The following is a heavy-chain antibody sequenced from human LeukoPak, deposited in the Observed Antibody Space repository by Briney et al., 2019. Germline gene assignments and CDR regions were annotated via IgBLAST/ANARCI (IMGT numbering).Heavy chain of an antibody. CDR2: ISSSSSYI. D-gene: IGHD5-24*01. J-gene: IGHJ3*02. CDR1: GFTFSSYA. CDR3: ARDGRYLEMATSDAFDI. V-gene: IGHV3-21*01. Sequence: GGSLRLSCAASGFTFSSYAMSWVRQAPGKGLEWVSSISSSSSYIYYADSVKGRFTISRDNAKNSLYLQMNSLRAEDTAVYYCARDGRYLEMATSDAFDIWGQGTMVTVSS.